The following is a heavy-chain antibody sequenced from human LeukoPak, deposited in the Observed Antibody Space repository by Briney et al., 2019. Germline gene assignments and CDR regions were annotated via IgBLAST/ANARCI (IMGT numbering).Heavy chain of an antibody. J-gene: IGHJ4*02. Sequence: PGGSLRLSCAASGFTFDDYAMHWVRQAPGKGLEWVSGISWNSGSIGYADSVKGRFTISGDNAKNSLYLQTSSLRPEDTALYYCAKGPYSSGWYYFDYWGQGTLVTVSS. CDR1: GFTFDDYA. V-gene: IGHV3-9*01. D-gene: IGHD6-19*01. CDR2: ISWNSGSI. CDR3: AKGPYSSGWYYFDY.